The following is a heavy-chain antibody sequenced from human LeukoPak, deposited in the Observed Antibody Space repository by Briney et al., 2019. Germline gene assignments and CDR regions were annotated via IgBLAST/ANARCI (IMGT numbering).Heavy chain of an antibody. V-gene: IGHV3-30*18. J-gene: IGHJ6*02. CDR3: AKAIVVVTQYYYYAMDV. CDR1: GFTFRNYG. D-gene: IGHD3-22*01. Sequence: GRSLRLSCAASGFTFRNYGMHWVRQAPGKGLEWVAVISYDGSDKYYADSVKGRFTIARDNSKNTLYLQMNSLRAEDTAMYYCAKAIVVVTQYYYYAMDVWGQGTTVTVSS. CDR2: ISYDGSDK.